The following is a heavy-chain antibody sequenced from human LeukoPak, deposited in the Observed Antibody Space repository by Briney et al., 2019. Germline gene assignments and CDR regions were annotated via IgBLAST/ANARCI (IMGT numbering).Heavy chain of an antibody. CDR2: ISYDGSNK. V-gene: IGHV3-30-3*01. J-gene: IGHJ6*02. CDR3: ARPLLTPTHYDSSGYYRPIYYYYGIDV. D-gene: IGHD3-22*01. CDR1: GFTFSSYA. Sequence: PGRSLRLSCAASGFTFSSYAMHWVRQAPGKGLDGVAVISYDGSNKYYADFVQGRFTISRDNSKNTLYLPMNSLRAEDTAVYYCARPLLTPTHYDSSGYYRPIYYYYGIDVWGQRTTVTVSS.